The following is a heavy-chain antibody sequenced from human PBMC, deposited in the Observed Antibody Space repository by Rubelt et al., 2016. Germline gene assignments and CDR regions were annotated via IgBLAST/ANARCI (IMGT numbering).Heavy chain of an antibody. J-gene: IGHJ1*01. CDR1: GGAISSYY. CDR2: IYPSGST. CDR3: GRRSRGYDFWSS. D-gene: IGHD3-3*01. V-gene: IGHV4-4*07. Sequence: QVQLQESGPGLVKPSETLSLTCTVSGGAISSYYWNWIRQPAGKGLEWIGRIYPSGSTNYNPSLNSRVTMSEDTSKNQLSLKSSSAAAAETGVHGGGRRSRGYDFWSSRGQGTLVTVS.